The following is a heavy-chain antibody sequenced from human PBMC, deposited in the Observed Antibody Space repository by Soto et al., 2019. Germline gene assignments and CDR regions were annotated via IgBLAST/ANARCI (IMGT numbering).Heavy chain of an antibody. Sequence: QVQLVQSGAEVKKPGASVKVSCKASGYTFTSYYMHWVRQIPGQGLEWMGIINPSGGSTSYAQKFQGRVTMTRDTSTSTVYMELSSLRSEDTAVYYCARVDEVGATSSYFDLWGRGTLVTVSS. J-gene: IGHJ2*01. V-gene: IGHV1-46*01. CDR3: ARVDEVGATSSYFDL. CDR1: GYTFTSYY. D-gene: IGHD1-26*01. CDR2: INPSGGST.